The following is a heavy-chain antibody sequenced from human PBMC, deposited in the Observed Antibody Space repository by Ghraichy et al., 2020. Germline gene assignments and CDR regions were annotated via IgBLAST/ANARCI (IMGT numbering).Heavy chain of an antibody. CDR3: TRQRCSGGSCYPYYYYYGMDV. Sequence: SETLSLTCTVSGGSISSGSYYWGWVRQSPGKGLEWIGSIYYSGSTYYNPSLKSRVTISIDTSKNQFSLKMSSVTAADTAVYYCTRQRCSGGSCYPYYYYYGMDVWGQGTTVTVSS. V-gene: IGHV4-39*01. J-gene: IGHJ6*02. D-gene: IGHD2-15*01. CDR2: IYYSGST. CDR1: GGSISSGSYY.